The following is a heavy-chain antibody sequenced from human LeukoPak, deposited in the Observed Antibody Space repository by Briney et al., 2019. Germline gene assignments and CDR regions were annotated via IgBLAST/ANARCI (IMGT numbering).Heavy chain of an antibody. V-gene: IGHV3-66*01. D-gene: IGHD3-10*01. CDR3: ARDPGYGLGVDYGDY. CDR1: GFTVSGNY. J-gene: IGHJ4*02. CDR2: IHRGGNT. Sequence: GGSLRLSCAASGFTVSGNYMSWVRQAPGKGLEWLSVIHRGGNTYYADSVKGRFTVSRDSSKNAVFLQMDSLRAEDTAVYYCARDPGYGLGVDYGDYWGQGTLVTVSS.